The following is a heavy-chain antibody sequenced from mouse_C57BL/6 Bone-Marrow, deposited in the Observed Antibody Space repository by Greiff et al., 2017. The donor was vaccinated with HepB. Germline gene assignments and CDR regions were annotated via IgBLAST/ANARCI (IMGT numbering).Heavy chain of an antibody. V-gene: IGHV3-8*01. Sequence: EVKLMESGPGLAKPSQTLSLTCSVTGYSITSDYWNWIRKFPGNKLEYMGYISYSGSTYSHPSLKSRISITRDTSKNQYYLQLNSVTTEDTATYYCARCPITTGYFDYWGQGTTLTVSS. CDR2: ISYSGST. CDR3: ARCPITTGYFDY. D-gene: IGHD1-2*01. J-gene: IGHJ2*01. CDR1: GYSITSDY.